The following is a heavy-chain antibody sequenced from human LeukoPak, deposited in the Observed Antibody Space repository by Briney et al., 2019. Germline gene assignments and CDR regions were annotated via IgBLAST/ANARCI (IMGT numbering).Heavy chain of an antibody. J-gene: IGHJ5*02. CDR3: ARVSGYYYDRRGFDP. Sequence: ASVKVSCKASGYTVTSYGSSWVRQAPGQGREWMGWISAYNGNTNYAQKLQGRVTMTTDTSTSTAYMELRSLRSDDTSVYHCARVSGYYYDRRGFDPWGQGTLVTVSS. D-gene: IGHD3-22*01. CDR1: GYTVTSYG. CDR2: ISAYNGNT. V-gene: IGHV1-18*01.